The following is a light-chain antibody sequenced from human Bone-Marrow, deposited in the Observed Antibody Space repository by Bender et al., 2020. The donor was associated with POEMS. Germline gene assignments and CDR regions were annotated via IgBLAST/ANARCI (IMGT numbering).Light chain of an antibody. CDR1: SSDVGAYNY. J-gene: IGLJ1*01. CDR2: DVS. Sequence: QSALTQPASVSGSPGQSITISCTGTSSDVGAYNYVSWYQQHPGKAPKLMIYDVSNRPSGVSNRFSGSKSGNTASLTISGLQADDEADYYCSSYTGSRTNVFGTGTQVTVL. V-gene: IGLV2-14*01. CDR3: SSYTGSRTNV.